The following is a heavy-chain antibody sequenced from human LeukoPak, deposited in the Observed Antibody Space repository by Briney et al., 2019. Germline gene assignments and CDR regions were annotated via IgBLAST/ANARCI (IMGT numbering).Heavy chain of an antibody. D-gene: IGHD4-23*01. J-gene: IGHJ4*02. Sequence: ASVTVSCKASGYTLTELSMHWVRQAPGKGLEWMGGFDPEDGETIYAQKFLGRVTMTEDTSTDTAYMDLNSLRSEDTAVYYCATLSTTVVSPGVYWGQGTLVTVSS. CDR3: ATLSTTVVSPGVY. CDR2: FDPEDGET. V-gene: IGHV1-24*01. CDR1: GYTLTELS.